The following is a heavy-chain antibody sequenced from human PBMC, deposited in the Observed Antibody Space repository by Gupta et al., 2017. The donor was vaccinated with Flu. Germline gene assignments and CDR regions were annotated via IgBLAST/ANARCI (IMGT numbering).Heavy chain of an antibody. CDR2: LSSTSSPII. CDR1: GVTFSSSS. D-gene: IGHD7-27*01. V-gene: IGHV3-48*01. Sequence: EVQLVESGGGLVQPGGALRLSCAAPGVTFSSSSMRWVRQAPGKGLEWVSYLSSTSSPIIRYADSVKGRFTISRDNARNSVYLQMNGLRGEDTAFYYCVIERDWGADCYWGQGILVTVSS. J-gene: IGHJ4*02. CDR3: VIERDWGADCY.